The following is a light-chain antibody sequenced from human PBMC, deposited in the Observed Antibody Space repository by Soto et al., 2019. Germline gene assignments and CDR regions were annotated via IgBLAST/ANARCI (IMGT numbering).Light chain of an antibody. CDR1: SSDVGSYNL. CDR2: EGS. Sequence: QSALTQPASVSGSPGQSITISCTGTSSDVGSYNLVSWYQQHPGKATKHMIYEGSKRPSGVSNPFSGSKSGNTASLTISGIQAEEEADYYCCSYAGSSTHVVFGGGTKLTVL. V-gene: IGLV2-23*01. CDR3: CSYAGSSTHVV. J-gene: IGLJ2*01.